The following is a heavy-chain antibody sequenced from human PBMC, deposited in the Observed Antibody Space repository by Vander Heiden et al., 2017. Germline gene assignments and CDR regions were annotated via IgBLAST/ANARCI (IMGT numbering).Heavy chain of an antibody. D-gene: IGHD2-15*01. V-gene: IGHV3-48*02. CDR2: ISATGVTI. CDR3: ARDPKLYGAFGPYFDY. CDR1: GFPFRSYT. Sequence: EVQLVQSGGGLVQPGGSLRLSCGASGFPFRSYTMTWVRQTPGKGLEGISYISATGVTIYYSQSVEGRFTISRDNVKNSLYLQMNNLRDDDTGVYYCARDPKLYGAFGPYFDYWGQGVLVTVAS. J-gene: IGHJ4*02.